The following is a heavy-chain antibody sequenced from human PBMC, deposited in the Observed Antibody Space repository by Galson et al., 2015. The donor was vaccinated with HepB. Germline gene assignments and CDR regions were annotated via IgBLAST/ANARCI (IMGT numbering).Heavy chain of an antibody. CDR3: AKDPTIFGVVIILGWYFDL. CDR2: ISGSGGST. D-gene: IGHD3-3*01. J-gene: IGHJ2*01. Sequence: SLRLSCAASGFTFSSYAMSWVRQAPGKGLEWVSAISGSGGSTYYADSVKGRFTISRDNSKNTLYLQMNSLRAEDTAVYYCAKDPTIFGVVIILGWYFDLWGRGTLVTVSS. CDR1: GFTFSSYA. V-gene: IGHV3-23*01.